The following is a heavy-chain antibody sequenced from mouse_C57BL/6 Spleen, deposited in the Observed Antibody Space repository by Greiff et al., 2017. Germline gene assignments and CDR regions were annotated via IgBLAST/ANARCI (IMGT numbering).Heavy chain of an antibody. V-gene: IGHV1-59*01. CDR2: IDPSDSYT. CDR3: ARSYYGYDYAMDY. Sequence: QVQLQQPGAELVRPGTSVKLSCKASGYTFTSYWMHWVKQRPGQGLEWIGVIDPSDSYTNYNQKFKGKATLTVDTSSSTAYMQLSSLTSEDSAVYYGARSYYGYDYAMDYWGQGTSVTVSS. CDR1: GYTFTSYW. D-gene: IGHD2-2*01. J-gene: IGHJ4*01.